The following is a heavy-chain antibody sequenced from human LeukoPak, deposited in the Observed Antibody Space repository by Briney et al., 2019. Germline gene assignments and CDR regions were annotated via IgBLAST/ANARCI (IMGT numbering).Heavy chain of an antibody. Sequence: PSQTLSLTCTVSGGSISSGSYYWSWIRQPAGKGLEWIGRIYTSGSTNYNPSLKSRVTISVDTSKNQFSLKLSSVTAADTAVYYCARVDSSSWYSFDYWGQGTLVTVSS. CDR3: ARVDSSSWYSFDY. CDR2: IYTSGST. J-gene: IGHJ4*02. CDR1: GGSISSGSYY. D-gene: IGHD6-13*01. V-gene: IGHV4-61*02.